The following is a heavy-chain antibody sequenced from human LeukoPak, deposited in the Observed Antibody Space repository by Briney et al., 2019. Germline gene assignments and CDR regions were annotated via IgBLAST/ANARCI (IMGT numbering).Heavy chain of an antibody. CDR1: GYTFTGYY. D-gene: IGHD2-21*01. CDR3: ARGGEETPVVWRYYFDY. J-gene: IGHJ4*02. CDR2: INPNSGGT. V-gene: IGHV1-2*02. Sequence: ASVKVSCKASGYTFTGYYMHWVRQAPGQGLEWMGWINPNSGGTNYAQKFQGRVTMTRDTSISTAYMELSGLRSDDTAVYYSARGGEETPVVWRYYFDYWGQGTLATVSS.